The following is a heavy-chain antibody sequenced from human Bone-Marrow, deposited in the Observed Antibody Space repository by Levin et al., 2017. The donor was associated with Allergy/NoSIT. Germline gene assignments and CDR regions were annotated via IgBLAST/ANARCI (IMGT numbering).Heavy chain of an antibody. Sequence: KVSCKASGYSFSNYWIDWVRQMPGKGLEWMGIIYPGDSDTRYSASFQGQVTIPVDKSLNTAYLQWSSLKASDTAVYYCARRGGDSSAYHQDYWGQGTQLIVSS. CDR2: IYPGDSDT. J-gene: IGHJ4*02. CDR3: ARRGGDSSAYHQDY. D-gene: IGHD3-22*01. CDR1: GYSFSNYW. V-gene: IGHV5-51*01.